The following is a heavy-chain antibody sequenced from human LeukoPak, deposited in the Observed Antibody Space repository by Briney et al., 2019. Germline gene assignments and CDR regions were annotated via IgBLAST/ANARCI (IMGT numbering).Heavy chain of an antibody. CDR3: ARAYYDSSGHLDY. D-gene: IGHD3-22*01. CDR2: INSDGSST. CDR1: GSTFSSYW. J-gene: IGHJ4*02. V-gene: IGHV3-74*01. Sequence: PGGSLRLSCGASGSTFSSYWMHWVRHAPGKGLEWVSRINSDGSSTSYADSVKGRFTISRGNAKNTLYLQMSSLRAEDTAVYYCARAYYDSSGHLDYWGQGTLVTVSS.